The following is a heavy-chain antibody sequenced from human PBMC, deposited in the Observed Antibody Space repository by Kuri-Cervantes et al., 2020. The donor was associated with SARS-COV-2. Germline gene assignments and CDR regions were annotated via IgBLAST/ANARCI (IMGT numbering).Heavy chain of an antibody. CDR2: INPNSGGT. V-gene: IGHV1-2*02. CDR3: ARFRITMRGFDP. D-gene: IGHD3-22*01. CDR1: GYTFTGYY. J-gene: IGHJ5*02. Sequence: ASVKVSCKASGYTFTGYYMHWVRQAPGQGLEWMGWINPNSGGTNYAQKFQGRVTMTRDTSISTAYMELSRLRSDDTAVYYCARFRITMRGFDPWGQGILVTVSS.